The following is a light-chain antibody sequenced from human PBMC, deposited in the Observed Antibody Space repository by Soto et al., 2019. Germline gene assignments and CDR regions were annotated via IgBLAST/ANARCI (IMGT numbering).Light chain of an antibody. CDR3: QQYNNWWT. Sequence: EILMTQSPATLSVSPGERATLSCRASQSVDGNLAWYQQKPGQAPRLLIYCASTRATGISARFSGSGSGTEFTLTISSLQSEDFGVYYCQQYNNWWTFGQGTKVDVK. CDR1: QSVDGN. J-gene: IGKJ1*01. CDR2: CAS. V-gene: IGKV3-15*01.